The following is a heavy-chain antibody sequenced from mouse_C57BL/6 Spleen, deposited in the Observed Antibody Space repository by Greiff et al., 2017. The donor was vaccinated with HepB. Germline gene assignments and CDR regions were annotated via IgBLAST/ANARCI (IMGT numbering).Heavy chain of an antibody. CDR1: GYTFTDYY. Sequence: EVQLQQSGPELVKPGASVKISCKASGYTFTDYYMNWVKQSHGKSLEWIGDINPNNGGTSYNQKFKGKATLTVDKSSSTAYMELRSLTSEDSAVYYCARNRRPYWYFDVWGTGTTVTVSS. CDR3: ARNRRPYWYFDV. V-gene: IGHV1-26*01. J-gene: IGHJ1*03. CDR2: INPNNGGT.